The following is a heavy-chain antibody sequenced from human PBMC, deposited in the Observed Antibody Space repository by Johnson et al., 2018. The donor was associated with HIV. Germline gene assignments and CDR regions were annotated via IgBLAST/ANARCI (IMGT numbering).Heavy chain of an antibody. CDR3: ARALTTDAFDI. D-gene: IGHD4-17*01. Sequence: QVQLVESGGGVVQPGRSLRLSCAASGFTFSSYAMHWVRQAPGKGLEWVAVISYDGSNKYYADSVKGRFTISRDNSKNTLYLQMNSLRADDTAVYYCARALTTDAFDIWGQGTMVTVSS. CDR1: GFTFSSYA. J-gene: IGHJ3*02. V-gene: IGHV3-30-3*01. CDR2: ISYDGSNK.